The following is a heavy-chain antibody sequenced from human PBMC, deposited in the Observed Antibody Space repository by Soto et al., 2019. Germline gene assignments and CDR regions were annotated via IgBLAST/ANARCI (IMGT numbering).Heavy chain of an antibody. CDR3: AGAITPDYDGIAFDI. D-gene: IGHD4-17*01. V-gene: IGHV1-69*12. CDR1: GGTFSSYA. J-gene: IGHJ3*02. CDR2: IIPIFGTA. Sequence: QVQLVQSGAEVKKPGSSVKVSCKASGGTFSSYAISWVRQAPGQGLEWMGGIIPIFGTANYAQKFQGRVTTTADDSASTAFMELSSIRSEDTAVYYCAGAITPDYDGIAFDIWGQGTMVTVSS.